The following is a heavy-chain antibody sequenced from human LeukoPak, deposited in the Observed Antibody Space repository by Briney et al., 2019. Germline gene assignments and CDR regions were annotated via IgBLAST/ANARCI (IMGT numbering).Heavy chain of an antibody. J-gene: IGHJ5*02. CDR2: ICHGGTT. V-gene: IGHV4-39*01. Sequence: SETLSVTCTVSGGSTNSGIHCWGWIRQPPGRELEWIGSICHGGTTHYHPLLKSRVSISEDTSKNQFYLKKTPVTAAGTAVYYCVRTRAAAGDLSGQGTLVTVSS. D-gene: IGHD6-13*01. CDR1: GGSTNSGIHC. CDR3: VRTRAAAGDL.